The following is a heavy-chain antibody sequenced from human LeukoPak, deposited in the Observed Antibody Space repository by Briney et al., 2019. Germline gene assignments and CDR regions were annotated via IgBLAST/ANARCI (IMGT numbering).Heavy chain of an antibody. D-gene: IGHD6-6*01. CDR3: ARDSYSSTWSYGMDV. J-gene: IGHJ6*02. Sequence: GAPLRLSCAASGFTFSSYWMSWVRQAPGRGREWVANIKQDGSEEVYVDSVKGRSTTSRGNAKNSLFLQMNTLRAEDTAVYYCARDSYSSTWSYGMDVWGQGTTVTVSS. CDR1: GFTFSSYW. CDR2: IKQDGSEE. V-gene: IGHV3-7*05.